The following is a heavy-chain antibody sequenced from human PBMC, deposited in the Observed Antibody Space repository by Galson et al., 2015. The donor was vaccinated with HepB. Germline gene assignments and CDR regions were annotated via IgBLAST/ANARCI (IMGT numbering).Heavy chain of an antibody. CDR3: SRPEQSNSSSWYEFRLRAFYYGMDV. CDR2: IIPIFGTA. Sequence: SVRVSCEASGGTFSSYAICWVRQAPGQGLEWMGGIIPIFGTANYAQEFQGRVTITADESTSTAYMELSSLRTEDTAVYYCSRPEQSNSSSWYEFRLRAFYYGMDVWGQGTTVTVSS. J-gene: IGHJ6*02. V-gene: IGHV1-69*13. D-gene: IGHD6-13*01. CDR1: GGTFSSYA.